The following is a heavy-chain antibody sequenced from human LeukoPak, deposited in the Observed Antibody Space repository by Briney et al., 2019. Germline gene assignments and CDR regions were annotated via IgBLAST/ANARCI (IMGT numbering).Heavy chain of an antibody. V-gene: IGHV3-21*01. CDR2: ISSSSSYI. D-gene: IGHD3-22*01. CDR1: GFTFSSYG. J-gene: IGHJ3*02. CDR3: ARAYYYDSSGYDDAFDI. Sequence: GGSLRLSCAASGFTFSSYGMNWVRQAPGKGLEWVSSISSSSSYIYYADSVKGRFTISRDNAKNSLYLQMNSLRAEDTAVYYCARAYYYDSSGYDDAFDIWGQGTMVTVSS.